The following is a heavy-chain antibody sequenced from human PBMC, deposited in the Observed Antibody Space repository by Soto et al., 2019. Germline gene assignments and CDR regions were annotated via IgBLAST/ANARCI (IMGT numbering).Heavy chain of an antibody. CDR1: GYTFTSYD. D-gene: IGHD3-10*01. Sequence: QVQLVQSGAEVRKPGASVKVSCEASGYTFTSYDIYWVRQATGQGLEWMGWMNPNTGNSGYAQKFQGRVTMTSDTSISTAHMELSSLRSEDTAVYYCAAGLYYYGSGSYLNWFDPWGQGTLVTVSS. CDR3: AAGLYYYGSGSYLNWFDP. CDR2: MNPNTGNS. J-gene: IGHJ5*02. V-gene: IGHV1-8*01.